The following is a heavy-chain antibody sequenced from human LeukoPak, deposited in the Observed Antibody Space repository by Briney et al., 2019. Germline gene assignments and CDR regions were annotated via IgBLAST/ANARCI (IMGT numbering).Heavy chain of an antibody. D-gene: IGHD6-19*01. CDR2: INHSGST. Sequence: SETLSLTCTVSGGSISSYYWSWIRQPPGKGLEWIGEINHSGSTNYNPSLKSRVTISVDTSKNQFSLKLSSVTAADTAVYYCATVAGRSWFDPWGQGTLVTVSS. CDR1: GGSISSYY. CDR3: ATVAGRSWFDP. J-gene: IGHJ5*02. V-gene: IGHV4-34*01.